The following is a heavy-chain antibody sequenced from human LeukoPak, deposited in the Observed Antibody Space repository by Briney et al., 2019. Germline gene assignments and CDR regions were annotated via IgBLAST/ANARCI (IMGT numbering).Heavy chain of an antibody. V-gene: IGHV3-15*01. Sequence: GGSLRLSCAASGFTFSNAWMSWVRQAPGKGLEWVGRIKSKTEGGTTDYAAPVKGRFIISRDDSKNTLYLQMNNLKTEDTAVYYCTTEDGEIDYWGQGTLVTVSS. CDR2: IKSKTEGGTT. CDR3: TTEDGEIDY. CDR1: GFTFSNAW. J-gene: IGHJ4*02.